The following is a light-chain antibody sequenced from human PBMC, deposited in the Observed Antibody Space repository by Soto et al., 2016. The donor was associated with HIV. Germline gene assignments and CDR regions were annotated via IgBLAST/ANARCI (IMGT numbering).Light chain of an antibody. Sequence: DVQMTQSPSTLSASVGDRVTITCRASQTIIKSLAWFQQKPGKAPKLLISKASTLQSGVPSRFSGSGSGTEFSLTISGLQPDDFATYYCQQYSSYSGTFGQGDQGGNQT. CDR3: QQYSSYSGT. V-gene: IGKV1-5*03. CDR2: KAS. J-gene: IGKJ1*01. CDR1: QTIIKS.